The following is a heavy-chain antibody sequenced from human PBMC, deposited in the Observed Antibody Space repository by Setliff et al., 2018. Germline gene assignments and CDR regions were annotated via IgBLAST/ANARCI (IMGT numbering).Heavy chain of an antibody. CDR2: IKQDGSEK. Sequence: PGGSLRLSCAASGFTFSRYWMSWVRQAPGKGLEWVANIKQDGSEKYYVDSVKGRFTISRDNAKNSLYLQMNSLRAEDTAVYYCARDHVYGSQYYFEYWGQGTLVTISS. CDR1: GFTFSRYW. D-gene: IGHD3-10*01. J-gene: IGHJ4*02. CDR3: ARDHVYGSQYYFEY. V-gene: IGHV3-7*01.